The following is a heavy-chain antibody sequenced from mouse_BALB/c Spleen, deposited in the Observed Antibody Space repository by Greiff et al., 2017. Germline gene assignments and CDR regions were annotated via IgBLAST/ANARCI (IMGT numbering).Heavy chain of an antibody. V-gene: IGHV3-6*02. CDR2: ISYDGSN. J-gene: IGHJ4*01. Sequence: VQLQQSGPGLVKPSQSLSLTCSVTGYSITSGYYWNWIRQFPGNKLEWMGYISYDGSNNYNPSLKNRISITRDTSKNQFFLKLNSVTTEDTATYYCARVGYDGDYAMDYWGQGTSVTVSS. CDR1: GYSITSGYY. D-gene: IGHD2-14*01. CDR3: ARVGYDGDYAMDY.